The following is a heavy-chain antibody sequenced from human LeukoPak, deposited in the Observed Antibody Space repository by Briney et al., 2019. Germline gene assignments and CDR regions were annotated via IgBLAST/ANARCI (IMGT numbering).Heavy chain of an antibody. J-gene: IGHJ4*02. CDR3: AKGIASSSWCFDY. Sequence: GGSLRLSCAASGFTVSSNYMSWVRQAPGKGLEWVSGISWNSGSIGYADSVKGRFTISRGNAKNSLYLQMNSLRAEDTALYYCAKGIASSSWCFDYWGQGTLVTVSS. CDR1: GFTVSSNY. CDR2: ISWNSGSI. D-gene: IGHD6-13*01. V-gene: IGHV3-9*01.